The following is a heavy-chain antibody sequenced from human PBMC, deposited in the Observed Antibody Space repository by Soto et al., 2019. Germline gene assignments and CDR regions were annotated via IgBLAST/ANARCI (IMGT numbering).Heavy chain of an antibody. D-gene: IGHD2-15*01. CDR1: GGTFSSYA. V-gene: IGHV1-69*12. Sequence: QVQLVQSGAEVKKPGSSVKVSCKASGGTFSSYAISWVRQAPGQGLEWMGGIIPIFGTANYAQKFQGRVTINADESTSTAYMELSSLRAEDTAVYYCARVVTVVKSFHYWYVDVWGRGALVAVSS. CDR2: IIPIFGTA. J-gene: IGHJ2*01. CDR3: ARVVTVVKSFHYWYVDV.